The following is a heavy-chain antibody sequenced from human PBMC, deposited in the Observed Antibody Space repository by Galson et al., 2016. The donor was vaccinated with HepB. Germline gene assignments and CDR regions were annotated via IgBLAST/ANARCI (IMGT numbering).Heavy chain of an antibody. J-gene: IGHJ6*02. CDR3: ATYPINPYFDWLYCMDV. Sequence: SVKVSCKASGYTFHSYAISWVRQAPGQGLAWMGWISGYTAKTHTAPSFQGRVTMTIDTSPSTAYLELRSLKSDDTALYYCATYPINPYFDWLYCMDVWGQGTTVTVSS. CDR1: GYTFHSYA. CDR2: ISGYTAKT. D-gene: IGHD3-9*01. V-gene: IGHV1-18*01.